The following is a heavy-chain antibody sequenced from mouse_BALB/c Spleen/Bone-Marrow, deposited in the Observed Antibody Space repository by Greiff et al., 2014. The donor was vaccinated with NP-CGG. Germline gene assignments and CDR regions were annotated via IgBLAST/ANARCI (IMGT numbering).Heavy chain of an antibody. D-gene: IGHD2-3*01. CDR3: ARSGDGYYVDYFDY. V-gene: IGHV1S81*02. Sequence: VKLMESGAELVRPGVSVKLSCKASGYTFTSYWMHRIKQRPEQGLERIGEINPSNGGTNYNEKFKSKATLTVDKSSSTAYMQLSSLTSEDSAVYYCARSGDGYYVDYFDYWGQGTTLTVSS. CDR2: INPSNGGT. J-gene: IGHJ2*01. CDR1: GYTFTSYW.